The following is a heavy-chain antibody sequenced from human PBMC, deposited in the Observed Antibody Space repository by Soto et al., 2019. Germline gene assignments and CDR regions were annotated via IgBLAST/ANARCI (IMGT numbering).Heavy chain of an antibody. V-gene: IGHV4-59*08. CDR3: ARLLWSRGDWFDP. J-gene: IGHJ5*02. CDR2: IYYSGST. Sequence: QVQLQESGPGLVKPSETLSLTCTVSGGSISSYYWSWIRQPPGKGLEWIGYIYYSGSTNYNPSLKSRVTISVDTSKNQFSLKLSSVTAADTAVYYCARLLWSRGDWFDPWGQGTLVTDSS. D-gene: IGHD3-10*01. CDR1: GGSISSYY.